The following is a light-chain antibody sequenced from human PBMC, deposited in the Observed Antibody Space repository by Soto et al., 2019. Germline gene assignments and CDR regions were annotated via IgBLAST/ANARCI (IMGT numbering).Light chain of an antibody. V-gene: IGKV3-20*01. J-gene: IGKJ1*01. CDR3: QQYGSSPET. CDR2: GAS. Sequence: EIVLTQSPATLSVAPGERVHLXCRASQGVSRKLAWYQQKPGQAPRLLIFGASNRATGIPARFSGSGSGTDFTLTISRLEPEDFAVYYCQQYGSSPETFGQGTKVDIK. CDR1: QGVSRK.